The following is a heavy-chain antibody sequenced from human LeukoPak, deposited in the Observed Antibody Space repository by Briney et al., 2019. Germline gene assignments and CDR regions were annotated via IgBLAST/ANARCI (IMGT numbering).Heavy chain of an antibody. D-gene: IGHD6-13*01. J-gene: IGHJ4*02. CDR3: ARGQQQLFDY. Sequence: PGGSLRLSCAASGFTFRSYAMSWVRQAPGKGLEWVSSISSSSSYIYYADSVKGRFTISRDNAKNSLYLQMNSLRAEDTAVYYCARGQQQLFDYWGQGTLVTVSS. CDR1: GFTFRSYA. V-gene: IGHV3-21*01. CDR2: ISSSSSYI.